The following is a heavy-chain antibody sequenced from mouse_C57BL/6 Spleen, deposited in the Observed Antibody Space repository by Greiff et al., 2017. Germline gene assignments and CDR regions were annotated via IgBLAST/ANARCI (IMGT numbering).Heavy chain of an antibody. CDR2: IYPGDGDT. CDR3: ARNDGSYFDY. D-gene: IGHD2-3*01. J-gene: IGHJ2*01. Sequence: VKLMESGAELVKPGASVKISCKASGYAFSSYWMNWVKQRPGKGLEWIGQIYPGDGDTNYNGKFKGKATLTADKSSSTAYMQLSSLTSEDSAVYFGARNDGSYFDYWGQGTTLTVSS. CDR1: GYAFSSYW. V-gene: IGHV1-80*01.